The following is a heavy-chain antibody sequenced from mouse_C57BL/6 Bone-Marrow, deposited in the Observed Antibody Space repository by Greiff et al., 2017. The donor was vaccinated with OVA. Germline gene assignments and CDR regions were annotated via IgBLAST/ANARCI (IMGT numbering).Heavy chain of an antibody. CDR1: GYTFTSYW. Sequence: QVQLQQPGAELVMPGASVKLSCKASGYTFTSYWMHWVKQRPGQGLEWIGEIDPSDSSTNYNQKFKGKSTLTVDKSSSTAYMQLSSLTSEDSAVYYCARVVLAGTDYYAMDYWGQGTSVTVSS. V-gene: IGHV1-69*01. J-gene: IGHJ4*01. CDR3: ARVVLAGTDYYAMDY. CDR2: IDPSDSST. D-gene: IGHD4-1*01.